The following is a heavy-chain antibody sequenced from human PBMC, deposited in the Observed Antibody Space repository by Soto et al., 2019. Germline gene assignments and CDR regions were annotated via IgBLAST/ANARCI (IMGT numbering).Heavy chain of an antibody. CDR1: GFTFSSYW. CDR2: IKSDGSGT. V-gene: IGHV3-74*01. Sequence: EVQLVESGGGLVQPGESLTLSCAASGFTFSSYWMHWVRQAPGKGLVWVSRIKSDGSGTYYADFVKGRLTISRDNAKNTLCLQMNSLRVEDTAVYFCARGDGDRYDGHGYLGRHWGQGTMVTVSS. J-gene: IGHJ4*02. CDR3: ARGDGDRYDGHGYLGRH. D-gene: IGHD5-18*01.